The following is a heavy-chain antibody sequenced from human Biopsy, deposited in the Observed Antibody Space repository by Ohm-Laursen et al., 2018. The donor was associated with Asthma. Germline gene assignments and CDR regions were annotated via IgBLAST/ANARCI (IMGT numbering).Heavy chain of an antibody. Sequence: ASVKVSCKVPGGTFSNFAISWVRKAPGQGLEGLGGKMTVFGTTNYAQKFQGRVTITADESTSTAYMEVTSLKSEDTAIYYCARCQVGYSSGWSLLLKKIYYSGMDVWGQGNAVTVSS. CDR3: ARCQVGYSSGWSLLLKKIYYSGMDV. V-gene: IGHV1-69*13. J-gene: IGHJ6*02. D-gene: IGHD6-19*01. CDR1: GGTFSNFA. CDR2: KMTVFGTT.